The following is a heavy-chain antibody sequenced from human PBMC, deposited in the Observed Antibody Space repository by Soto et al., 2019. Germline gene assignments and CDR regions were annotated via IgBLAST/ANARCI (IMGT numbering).Heavy chain of an antibody. D-gene: IGHD3-3*01. V-gene: IGHV4-34*01. J-gene: IGHJ6*02. CDR2: INHSGST. Sequence: PSETLSLTCAVYGGSFSGYYWSWIRQPPGKGLERIGEINHSGSTNYNPSLKSRVTISVDTSKNQFSLKLSSVTAADTAVYYCARDRFYYGMDVWGQGTTVTVSS. CDR1: GGSFSGYY. CDR3: ARDRFYYGMDV.